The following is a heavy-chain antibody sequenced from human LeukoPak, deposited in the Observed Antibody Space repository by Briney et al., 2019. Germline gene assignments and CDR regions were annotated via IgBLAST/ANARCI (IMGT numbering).Heavy chain of an antibody. CDR3: ARDLEGEYCSGGSCSPEYYYYGMDV. D-gene: IGHD2-15*01. CDR1: QYTFTDYA. Sequence: ASVKVSCKASQYTFTDYAVHWVRQAPGQRLEWMGWIDAGNGKTKYSQSFQGRVTITRDTSASTAYMELSSLRSEDTAVYYCARDLEGEYCSGGSCSPEYYYYGMDVWGQGTTVTVSS. CDR2: IDAGNGKT. V-gene: IGHV1-3*01. J-gene: IGHJ6*02.